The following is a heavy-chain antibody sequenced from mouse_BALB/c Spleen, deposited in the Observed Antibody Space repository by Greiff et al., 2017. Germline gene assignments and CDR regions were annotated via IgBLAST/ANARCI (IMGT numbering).Heavy chain of an antibody. D-gene: IGHD2-14*01. Sequence: QVQLQQSGPGLVQPSQSLSITCTVSGFSLTSYGVHWVRQSPGKGLEWLGVIWSGGSTDYNAAFISRLSISKDNSKSQVFFKMNSLQANDTAIYYCARNEIGYAWFAYWGQGTLVTVSA. V-gene: IGHV2-2*02. CDR1: GFSLTSYG. J-gene: IGHJ3*01. CDR2: IWSGGST. CDR3: ARNEIGYAWFAY.